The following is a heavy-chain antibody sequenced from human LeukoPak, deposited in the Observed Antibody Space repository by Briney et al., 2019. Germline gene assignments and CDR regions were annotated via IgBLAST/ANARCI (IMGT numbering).Heavy chain of an antibody. CDR1: GFTFSSYG. V-gene: IGHV3-30*02. J-gene: IGHJ5*02. CDR2: LRYDGSNK. CDR3: AKGIAAAGPGAVEWFDP. D-gene: IGHD6-13*01. Sequence: GGSLRLSCAASGFTFSSYGMHWVRRAPGKGVEWVACLRYDGSNKYYADSVKGRFTISRDNSKITLYLQMNSLRAEDTAVYYCAKGIAAAGPGAVEWFDPWGQGTLVTVSS.